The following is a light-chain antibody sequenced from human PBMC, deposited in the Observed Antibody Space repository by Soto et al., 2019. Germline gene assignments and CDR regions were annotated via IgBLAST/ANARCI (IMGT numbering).Light chain of an antibody. V-gene: IGKV1-5*03. Sequence: DIQMTQSPSTLSASVGDRVTINCRASQSISSWLAWYQQKPGKAPKVLIYKASSLESGVPSRFSGSGSGTEFTLTISSLQPDDFATYYCQQYNSYPYTFGQGTKLEIK. J-gene: IGKJ2*01. CDR3: QQYNSYPYT. CDR1: QSISSW. CDR2: KAS.